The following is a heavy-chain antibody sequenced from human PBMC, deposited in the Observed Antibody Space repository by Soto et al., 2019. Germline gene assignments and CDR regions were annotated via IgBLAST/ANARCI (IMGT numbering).Heavy chain of an antibody. J-gene: IGHJ4*02. CDR2: IYYSGST. CDR1: AGCISGSSYY. V-gene: IGHV4-39*01. Sequence: PSESLCLTGSAAAGCISGSSYYWGWIRQPPGKWLEWIGSIYYSGSTYYNPSLKSRVTISVDTSKNQFSLKLSSVTAADTAVYYCARSSAVITTFDYFDYWGQGTLLTVSA. D-gene: IGHD3-22*01. CDR3: ARSSAVITTFDYFDY.